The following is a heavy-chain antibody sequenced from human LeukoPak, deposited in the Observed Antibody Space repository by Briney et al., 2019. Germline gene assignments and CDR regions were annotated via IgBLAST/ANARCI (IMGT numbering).Heavy chain of an antibody. CDR1: GFTFSSYA. CDR2: ISGSGGST. Sequence: GGSLRLSCAASGFTFSSYAMSWVRQAPGKGLEWVSAISGSGGSTYYADSVKGRFTISRDNSKNTLYLQMNSLRAEDTAVYYCAKGPASSPPPLAYCGGDCLAAVDYWGQGTLVTVSS. V-gene: IGHV3-23*01. D-gene: IGHD2-21*02. CDR3: AKGPASSPPPLAYCGGDCLAAVDY. J-gene: IGHJ4*02.